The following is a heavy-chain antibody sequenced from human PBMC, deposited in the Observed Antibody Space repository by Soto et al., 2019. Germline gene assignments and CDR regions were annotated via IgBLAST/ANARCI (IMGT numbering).Heavy chain of an antibody. J-gene: IGHJ4*02. CDR1: GGTFRTHG. CDR2: IIPMFGSA. V-gene: IGHV1-69*01. D-gene: IGHD6-19*01. Sequence: QVQLVQSGADVRKPGSSVKVSCKASGGTFRTHGISWVRQAPGQGLEWMGGIIPMFGSANYAQKFQGRVTITADESTSTAYMELRSLRYADTAVYYCAGYSGGWYNVDDWGQGTLVTVSS. CDR3: AGYSGGWYNVDD.